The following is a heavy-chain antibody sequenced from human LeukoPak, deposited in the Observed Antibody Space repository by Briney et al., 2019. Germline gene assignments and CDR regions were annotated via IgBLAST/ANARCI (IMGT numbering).Heavy chain of an antibody. CDR2: IWYDGSNK. V-gene: IGHV3-33*01. Sequence: GRSLRLSCAASGFTFSSYGMHWVRQAPGKGLEWVAVIWYDGSNKYYADSVKGRFTISRDNSKNTLYLQMNSLRAEDTAVYYCAREGPGGVWIQLGQWGQGTLVTVSS. J-gene: IGHJ4*02. CDR1: GFTFSSYG. CDR3: AREGPGGVWIQLGQ. D-gene: IGHD5-18*01.